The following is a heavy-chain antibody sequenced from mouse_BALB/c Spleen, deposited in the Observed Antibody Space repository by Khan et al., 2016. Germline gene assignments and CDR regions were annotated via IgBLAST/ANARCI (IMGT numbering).Heavy chain of an antibody. Sequence: QIQLVQSGPELKKPGETVKISCKASGYTFTNYGMNWVKQAPGKGLKWMGWINTYTGESTYADDFKGRFAFSLETSASTAYLQINNLKNEDMATYFCATYYLYYFDYWGQGTTLTVSS. CDR1: GYTFTNYG. CDR2: INTYTGES. CDR3: ATYYLYYFDY. J-gene: IGHJ2*01. D-gene: IGHD1-1*01. V-gene: IGHV9-1*02.